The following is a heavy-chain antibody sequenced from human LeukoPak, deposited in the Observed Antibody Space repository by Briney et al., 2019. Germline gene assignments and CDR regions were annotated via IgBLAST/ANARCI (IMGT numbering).Heavy chain of an antibody. D-gene: IGHD3-3*01. CDR3: ARDHDFYYYYMDV. CDR2: ISSSGSMT. V-gene: IGHV3-11*04. J-gene: IGHJ6*03. CDR1: GFTFSDYY. Sequence: PGGSLRLSCAASGFTFSDYYMTWIRQAPGKGLEWVSYISSSGSMTYYADSVKGRFTISRDNAKNSLYLQMNSLRAEDTAVYYCARDHDFYYYYMDVWGKGTTVTVYS.